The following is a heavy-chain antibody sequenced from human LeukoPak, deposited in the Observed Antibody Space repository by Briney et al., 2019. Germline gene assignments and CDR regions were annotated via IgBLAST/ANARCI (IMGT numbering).Heavy chain of an antibody. D-gene: IGHD3-22*01. Sequence: PGGSLRLSCAASGFTFNNYAMSWVRQAPGNGLEWVSAISGSGGSTYYADPLKGRFTISRDNSKNTLYLQMNSLRAEDTALYYCAKDGIGGIYDDSSGYFDYWGQGTLVTVSS. CDR1: GFTFNNYA. J-gene: IGHJ4*02. CDR3: AKDGIGGIYDDSSGYFDY. V-gene: IGHV3-23*01. CDR2: ISGSGGST.